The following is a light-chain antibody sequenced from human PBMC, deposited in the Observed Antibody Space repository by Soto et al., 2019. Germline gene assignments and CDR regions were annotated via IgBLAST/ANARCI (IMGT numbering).Light chain of an antibody. CDR2: DAS. V-gene: IGKV3-11*01. Sequence: EIVLTQSPATLSLSPGERATLSCRASQSVSSYLAWYQQNPGQAPRLLIHDASNRATGIPARLSGSGSGTDFTLTISSLEPEDFALYFCQQLRSGTRGTFGQGTKQEIK. J-gene: IGKJ2*02. CDR1: QSVSSY. CDR3: QQLRSGTRGT.